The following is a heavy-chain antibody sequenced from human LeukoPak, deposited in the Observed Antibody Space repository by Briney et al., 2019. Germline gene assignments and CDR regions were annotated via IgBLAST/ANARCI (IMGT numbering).Heavy chain of an antibody. CDR3: AKAIDYGNQRAPANDY. Sequence: GGSLRLSCAASGFTFSSYGMSWVRQAPGKGLEWVSGISGSGGTTYYADSVKGRFTISRDNSKNTLYLQMNSLRAEDSAVYYCAKAIDYGNQRAPANDYWGQGTLVTVSS. D-gene: IGHD4-17*01. CDR1: GFTFSSYG. J-gene: IGHJ4*02. V-gene: IGHV3-23*01. CDR2: ISGSGGTT.